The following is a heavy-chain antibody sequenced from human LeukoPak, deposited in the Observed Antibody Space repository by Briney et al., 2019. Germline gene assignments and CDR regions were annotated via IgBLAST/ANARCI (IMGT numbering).Heavy chain of an antibody. Sequence: PSETLSLTCAVSGYSISTAYYWRWIRQPPGRGLEWIGSIDNSGNTHYNPSLKNRVTKSVDTSKNHFSLKLSAVIAADTAVYYGARHKGYVISWFDPWGQGTLVTVSS. CDR3: ARHKGYVISWFDP. J-gene: IGHJ5*02. CDR2: IDNSGNT. V-gene: IGHV4-38-2*01. D-gene: IGHD5-12*01. CDR1: GYSISTAYY.